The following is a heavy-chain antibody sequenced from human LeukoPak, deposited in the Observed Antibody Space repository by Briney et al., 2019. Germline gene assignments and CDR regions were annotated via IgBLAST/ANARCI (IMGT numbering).Heavy chain of an antibody. V-gene: IGHV7-4-1*02. Sequence: ASVKVSCKASGYTFTSYAMNWVRQAPGQGLEWMGWINTNTGNPTYAQGFTGRFVFSLDTSVSTAYLQISSLKAEDAAVYYCAREELWFGELPPDYWGQGTLVTVSS. CDR2: INTNTGNP. CDR1: GYTFTSYA. J-gene: IGHJ4*02. CDR3: AREELWFGELPPDY. D-gene: IGHD3-10*01.